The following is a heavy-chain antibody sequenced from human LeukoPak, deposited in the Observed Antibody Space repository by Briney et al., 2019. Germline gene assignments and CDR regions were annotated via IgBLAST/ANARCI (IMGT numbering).Heavy chain of an antibody. D-gene: IGHD2-2*01. CDR1: GGSISSYD. J-gene: IGHJ4*02. Sequence: SETLSLTCTVSGGSISSYDWSWIRQPPGKGMEWIGYIYYSGSTNYNPSLKSRVTISVDTSKNQFSLKLSSVTAADTAVYYCARGLVVVPAAMPNPFDYWGQGTLVTVSS. V-gene: IGHV4-59*01. CDR3: ARGLVVVPAAMPNPFDY. CDR2: IYYSGST.